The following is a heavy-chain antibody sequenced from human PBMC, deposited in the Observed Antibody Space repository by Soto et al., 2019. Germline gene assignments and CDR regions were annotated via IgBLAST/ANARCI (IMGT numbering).Heavy chain of an antibody. J-gene: IGHJ4*02. Sequence: QVQLVQSGAEVKKPGSSVKVSCKASGGTFSSYTISWVRQAPGQGLEWMGRIIPILGIANYAQKFQGRVTITADKSTSTAYMELSSLRSEDTAVYYCARVPIVVPAEPYYFDYWGQGTLVTVSS. D-gene: IGHD2-2*01. CDR3: ARVPIVVPAEPYYFDY. CDR2: IIPILGIA. CDR1: GGTFSSYT. V-gene: IGHV1-69*02.